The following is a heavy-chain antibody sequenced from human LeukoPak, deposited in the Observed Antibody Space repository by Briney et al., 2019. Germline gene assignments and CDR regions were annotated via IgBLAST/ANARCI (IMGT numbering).Heavy chain of an antibody. V-gene: IGHV3-43D*03. J-gene: IGHJ4*02. CDR2: ISWDGGST. D-gene: IGHD6-19*01. CDR1: GFTFDDYA. CDR3: AKDSGSGHYMGY. Sequence: GGSLRLSCAASGFTFDDYAMHWVRQAPGKGLEWVSLISWDGGSTYYADSVKGRFTISRDNSKNSLYLQMNSLRAEDTALYYCAKDSGSGHYMGYWGQGTLVTVSS.